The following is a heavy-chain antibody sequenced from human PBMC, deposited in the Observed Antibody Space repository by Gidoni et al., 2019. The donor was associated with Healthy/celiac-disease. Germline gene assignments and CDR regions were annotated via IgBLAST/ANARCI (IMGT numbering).Heavy chain of an antibody. CDR1: GGSISSSSW. CDR2: IYRSGRT. CDR3: ARDYSGSEGYYFDY. V-gene: IGHV4-4*02. J-gene: IGHJ4*02. Sequence: QVQLQESGPGLVKTSGTLSLTCAVAGGSISSSSWWSWVRQPPGKGLAWLVEIYRSGRTHSNPSLTSRVTISVDKSKTQFSLKLSSVTAADTAVYFCARDYSGSEGYYFDYWGQGTLVTVSS. D-gene: IGHD1-26*01.